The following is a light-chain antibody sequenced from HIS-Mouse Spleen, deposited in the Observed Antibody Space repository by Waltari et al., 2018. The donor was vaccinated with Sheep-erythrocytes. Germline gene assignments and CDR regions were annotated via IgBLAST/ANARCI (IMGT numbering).Light chain of an antibody. CDR1: SSDVGGYNY. V-gene: IGLV2-11*01. CDR3: CSYAGSYNHV. J-gene: IGLJ1*01. CDR2: DVS. Sequence: QSALTQPRSVSGSPGQSVTISCTGTSSDVGGYNYVSWYQQHPGEAPKLMIYDVSKRPSGFPERFSGSNAGNTASLTISGLQAEDEADYYCCSYAGSYNHVFATGTKVTVL.